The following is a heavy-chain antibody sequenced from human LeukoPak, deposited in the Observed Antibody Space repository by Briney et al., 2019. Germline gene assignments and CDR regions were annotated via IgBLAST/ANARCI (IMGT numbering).Heavy chain of an antibody. J-gene: IGHJ4*02. D-gene: IGHD2-8*02. CDR2: FGSGGGI. CDR1: GFTFNNYA. CDR3: AKHLVKTTGGAGANDY. Sequence: PGGSLRLSCAASGFTFNNYAMSWVRQAPGKGLEWVSVFGSGGGIYYADSVKGRFTISRDNSRNTVYLQMNSLRDEDTAVYYCAKHLVKTTGGAGANDYWGQGTLVTVSS. V-gene: IGHV3-23*01.